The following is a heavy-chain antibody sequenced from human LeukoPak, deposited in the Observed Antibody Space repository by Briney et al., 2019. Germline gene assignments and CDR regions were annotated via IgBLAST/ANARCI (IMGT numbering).Heavy chain of an antibody. CDR1: GDSISSSNSY. V-gene: IGHV4-61*05. Sequence: KSSETLSLTCTVSGDSISSSNSYWGWIRQPPGKGLEWIGYIYYSGSTNYNPSLKSRVTISVDTSKNQFSLKLSSVTAADTAVYYCARGPRITMVRGVNWFDPWGQGTLVTVSS. D-gene: IGHD3-10*01. J-gene: IGHJ5*02. CDR3: ARGPRITMVRGVNWFDP. CDR2: IYYSGST.